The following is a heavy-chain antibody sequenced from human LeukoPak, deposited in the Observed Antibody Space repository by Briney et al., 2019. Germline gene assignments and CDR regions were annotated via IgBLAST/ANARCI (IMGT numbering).Heavy chain of an antibody. Sequence: ASVKVSCKASGYTFTSYYMHWVRQAPGQGLEWMGIINPSGGSTSYAQKFQGRVTMTRDTSMSTVYMELSSPRSEDTAVYYCARGRYYDILTGYYPPTKFDYWGQGTLVTVSS. V-gene: IGHV1-46*01. D-gene: IGHD3-9*01. J-gene: IGHJ4*02. CDR1: GYTFTSYY. CDR3: ARGRYYDILTGYYPPTKFDY. CDR2: INPSGGST.